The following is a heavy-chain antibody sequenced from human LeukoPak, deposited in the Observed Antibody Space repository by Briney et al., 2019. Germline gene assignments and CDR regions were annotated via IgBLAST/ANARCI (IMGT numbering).Heavy chain of an antibody. D-gene: IGHD6-6*01. CDR3: ASSSARPNAFDI. Sequence: GESLQISCKGSGYSFTTYWIGWVRQLPGKGLEWMGIIYPGDSDTRYSPSLQGQVTISADKSISTAYLQWSSLKASDTAMYYCASSSARPNAFDIWGQGTMVTVSS. CDR1: GYSFTTYW. J-gene: IGHJ3*02. CDR2: IYPGDSDT. V-gene: IGHV5-51*01.